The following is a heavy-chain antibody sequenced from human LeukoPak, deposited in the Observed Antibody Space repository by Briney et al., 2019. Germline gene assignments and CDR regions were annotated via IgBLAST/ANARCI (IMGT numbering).Heavy chain of an antibody. CDR1: GFTFSSYA. V-gene: IGHV3-30-3*01. CDR2: ISYDGSNK. Sequence: GGSLRLSCAASGFTFSSYAMHWVRQAPGKGLEWVAVISYDGSNKYYADSVRGRFTISRDNSKNTLYLQMNSLRAEDTAVYYCASYGDVLRPDDAFDIWGQGTMVTVSS. D-gene: IGHD4-17*01. J-gene: IGHJ3*02. CDR3: ASYGDVLRPDDAFDI.